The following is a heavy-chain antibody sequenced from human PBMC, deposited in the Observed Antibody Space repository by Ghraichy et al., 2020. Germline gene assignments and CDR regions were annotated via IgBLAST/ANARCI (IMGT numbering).Heavy chain of an antibody. J-gene: IGHJ4*02. CDR3: ARSGIMGATCAY. CDR2: INSDGSST. CDR1: GFTFSTYW. D-gene: IGHD1-26*01. Sequence: GGSLRLSCAASGFTFSTYWMHWVRQVPGKGLVWVSRINSDGSSTNYADSVKGRFTISRDNAKNTLYLQMNSLRAEDTAVYYCARSGIMGATCAYWGQGTLVTVSS. V-gene: IGHV3-74*01.